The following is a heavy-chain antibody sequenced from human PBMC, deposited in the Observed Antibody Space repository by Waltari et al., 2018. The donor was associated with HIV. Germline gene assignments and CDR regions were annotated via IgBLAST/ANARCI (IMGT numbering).Heavy chain of an antibody. Sequence: QVQLVESGGGEVHPGESLRLSCNASGFALSGFGMLLVRQATGKGLEWLAVSSYDAVKQFYADSVKGRFTISRDNSRNLLFLQMTSLTPEDTAMYYCARSPTPTKMPYWGQGTRVSAST. J-gene: IGHJ4*02. D-gene: IGHD2-2*01. V-gene: IGHV3-30*03. CDR1: GFALSGFG. CDR3: ARSPTPTKMPY. CDR2: SSYDAVKQ.